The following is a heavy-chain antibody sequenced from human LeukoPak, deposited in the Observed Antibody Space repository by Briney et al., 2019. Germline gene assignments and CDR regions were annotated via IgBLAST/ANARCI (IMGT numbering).Heavy chain of an antibody. CDR3: TTDPGTGVRGY. D-gene: IGHD3-10*01. CDR2: IKSKGNGGTI. Sequence: GGSLRLSCAASGFTFPNAWVNWVRQAPGKGLEWIGHIKSKGNGGTIDYAAPVKGRFTISGDDSKNTVYLQMNSLEIEDTAVYCTTDPGTGVRGYWGQGTLVTVSS. J-gene: IGHJ4*02. CDR1: GFTFPNAW. V-gene: IGHV3-15*01.